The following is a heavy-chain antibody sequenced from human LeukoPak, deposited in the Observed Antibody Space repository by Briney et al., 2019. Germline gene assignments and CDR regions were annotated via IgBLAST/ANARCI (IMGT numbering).Heavy chain of an antibody. D-gene: IGHD3-22*01. Sequence: PSETLSLTCAVYGGSFSGYYWSWIRQPPGKGLEWIGEINHSGSTNYNPSPKSRVTISVDTSKNQFSLKLSSVTAADTAVYYCARGARYYYDSSGYYLDYWGQGTLVTVSS. J-gene: IGHJ4*02. CDR2: INHSGST. CDR3: ARGARYYYDSSGYYLDY. CDR1: GGSFSGYY. V-gene: IGHV4-34*01.